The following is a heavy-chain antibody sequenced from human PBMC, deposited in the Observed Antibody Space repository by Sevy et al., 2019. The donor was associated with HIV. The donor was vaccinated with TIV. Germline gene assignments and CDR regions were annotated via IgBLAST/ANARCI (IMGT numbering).Heavy chain of an antibody. CDR1: GFTFSSYA. CDR2: ISGSGGST. CDR3: ARDKKYQLLSERYFDY. V-gene: IGHV3-23*01. Sequence: GGSLRLSCAASGFTFSSYAMSWVRQAPGKGLEWVSAISGSGGSTYYADSVKGRFTISRDNSKNTLYLQMNSLRAEDTAVYYCARDKKYQLLSERYFDYWGQGTLVTVSS. J-gene: IGHJ4*02. D-gene: IGHD2-2*01.